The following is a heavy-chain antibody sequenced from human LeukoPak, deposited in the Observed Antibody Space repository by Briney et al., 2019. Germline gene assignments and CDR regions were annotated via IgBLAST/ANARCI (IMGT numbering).Heavy chain of an antibody. CDR3: ARGGITMGAFDI. J-gene: IGHJ3*02. V-gene: IGHV4-31*03. CDR2: IYYSGST. Sequence: SETLSLTCTVSGDSISRGGYYWSWIRQHPGKGLEWIGYIYYSGSTYYNPSLKSRVTISVDTSKNQFSLKLSSVTAADTAVYYCARGGITMGAFDIWGQGTMVTVSS. CDR1: GDSISRGGYY. D-gene: IGHD3-10*01.